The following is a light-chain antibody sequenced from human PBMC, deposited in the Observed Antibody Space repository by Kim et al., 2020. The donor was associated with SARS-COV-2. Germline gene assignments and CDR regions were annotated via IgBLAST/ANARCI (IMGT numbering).Light chain of an antibody. CDR2: GAS. Sequence: EIVMTQSPATLSVSPGERATLSCRASQSVTNNYLAWYQQKPGQAPRLLIYGASARATGIPARFSGSGSGTEFTLTISSLQSEDFAVYYRHQYNNWPYTLGQGTKLEI. CDR1: QSVTNN. CDR3: HQYNNWPYT. J-gene: IGKJ2*01. V-gene: IGKV3-15*01.